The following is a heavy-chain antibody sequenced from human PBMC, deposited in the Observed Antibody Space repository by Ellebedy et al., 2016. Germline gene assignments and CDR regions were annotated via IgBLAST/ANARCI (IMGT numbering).Heavy chain of an antibody. V-gene: IGHV4-59*01. D-gene: IGHD5-18*01. CDR2: ISFSGFN. CDR1: SDSLSSFS. Sequence: SETLSLTCTVSSDSLSSFSWNWIRQPPGKGLEWIGYISFSGFNKYNPSLKSRVTISVDTSKSQFSLNLSSVTAADTAVYYCARLPRGNSFGFFDYWGQGALVTVSS. J-gene: IGHJ4*02. CDR3: ARLPRGNSFGFFDY.